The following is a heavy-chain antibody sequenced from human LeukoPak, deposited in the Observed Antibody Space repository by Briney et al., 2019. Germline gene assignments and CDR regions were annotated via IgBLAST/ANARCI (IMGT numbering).Heavy chain of an antibody. CDR3: ARTITTDYYGMDV. D-gene: IGHD1-14*01. CDR2: IRSSSTYI. Sequence: GGSLRLACAVYGFTFRSYSMTWVRQARVKALEWVSSIRSSSTYIYYADSVKGRFTISRDNAKNSLYLKMNSLRAEDTAVYYCARTITTDYYGMDVWGQGTTVTVSS. V-gene: IGHV3-21*01. J-gene: IGHJ6*02. CDR1: GFTFRSYS.